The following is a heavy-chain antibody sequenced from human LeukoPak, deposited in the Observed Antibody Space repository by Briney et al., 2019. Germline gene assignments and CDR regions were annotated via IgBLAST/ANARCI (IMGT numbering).Heavy chain of an antibody. CDR3: ARDVTIFGARDAFDI. CDR2: INPNSGGT. V-gene: IGHV1-2*02. Sequence: ASVKVSCKASGYTFTGYYMHWVRQAPGQGLEWMGWINPNSGGTNYAQKFQGRVTMTRDTSISTAYMELSGLRSDDTAVYYCARDVTIFGARDAFDIWGQGTMVTVSS. J-gene: IGHJ3*02. D-gene: IGHD3-3*01. CDR1: GYTFTGYY.